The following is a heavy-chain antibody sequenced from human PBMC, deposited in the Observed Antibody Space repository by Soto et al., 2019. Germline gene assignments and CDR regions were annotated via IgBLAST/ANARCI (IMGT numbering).Heavy chain of an antibody. D-gene: IGHD6-13*01. Sequence: GESLKISCKGSGYSFTSYWIGWVRQMPGKGLEWMGIIYPGDSDTRYSPSFQGQVTISADKSISTAYLQWSSLKASDTAMYYCARLARSSSWFRANDYWGQGTLVTVSS. J-gene: IGHJ4*02. CDR3: ARLARSSSWFRANDY. V-gene: IGHV5-51*01. CDR2: IYPGDSDT. CDR1: GYSFTSYW.